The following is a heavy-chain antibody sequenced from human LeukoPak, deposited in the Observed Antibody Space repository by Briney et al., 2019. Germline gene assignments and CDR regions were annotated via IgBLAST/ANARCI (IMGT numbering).Heavy chain of an antibody. Sequence: ASVKVSCKASGYTFTNYYMHWVRQAPGQGLEWMGLLNPTSGGTSYAQKFQGRVSMTRDTSTSTVYMELSSLRSGDTAVYYCARVPEVATMGAFDIWGQGTMVTVSS. V-gene: IGHV1-46*01. CDR1: GYTFTNYY. D-gene: IGHD5-24*01. J-gene: IGHJ3*02. CDR2: LNPTSGGT. CDR3: ARVPEVATMGAFDI.